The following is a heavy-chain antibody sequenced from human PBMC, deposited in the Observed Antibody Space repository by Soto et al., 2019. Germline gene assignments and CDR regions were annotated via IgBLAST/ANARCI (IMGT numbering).Heavy chain of an antibody. CDR3: AKVMKYCSDGVCWFFDL. Sequence: EVQLVESGGGLVQPGGSLRLSCAGSGFIDSTYHMSWVRQTPGKGLEWVANIKQDGGEKYYVDSVKGRFTISRDNAKNSLYLQMSSLRAEDTAVYYCAKVMKYCSDGVCWFFDLWGRGTLVTVSS. D-gene: IGHD2-8*01. J-gene: IGHJ2*01. CDR2: IKQDGGEK. CDR1: GFIDSTYH. V-gene: IGHV3-7*03.